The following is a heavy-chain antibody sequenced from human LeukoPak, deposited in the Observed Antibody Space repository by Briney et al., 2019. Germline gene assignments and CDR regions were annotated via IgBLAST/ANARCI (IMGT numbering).Heavy chain of an antibody. CDR2: ISTGGGST. V-gene: IGHV3-23*01. D-gene: IGHD6-13*01. CDR3: AKEGSGSSTWYYYYYMDV. J-gene: IGHJ6*03. Sequence: GGSLRLSCAASGFTFSSYAMSWVRQAPGKGLEWVSVISTGGGSTYYADSVKGRFTIPRDNSKNTLYLQMNSLRAEDTAIYYCAKEGSGSSTWYYYYYMDVWGKGTTVTVSS. CDR1: GFTFSSYA.